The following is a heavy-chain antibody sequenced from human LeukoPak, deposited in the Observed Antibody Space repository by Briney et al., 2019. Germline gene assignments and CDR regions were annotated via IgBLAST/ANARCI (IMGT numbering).Heavy chain of an antibody. Sequence: GGSLRLSCAASGFTFSSYAMHWVRQAPGKGLEWVAVISYDGSNKYYADSVKGRFTISRDNSKNTLYLQMNSLRAEDTAVYYCAGVRPNKYCSGGSCYQTGGMDVWGQGTTVTVSS. CDR1: GFTFSSYA. CDR3: AGVRPNKYCSGGSCYQTGGMDV. V-gene: IGHV3-30-3*01. CDR2: ISYDGSNK. J-gene: IGHJ6*02. D-gene: IGHD2-15*01.